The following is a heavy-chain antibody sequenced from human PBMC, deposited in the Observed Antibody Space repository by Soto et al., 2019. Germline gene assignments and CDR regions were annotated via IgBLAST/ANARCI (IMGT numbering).Heavy chain of an antibody. Sequence: PSETMCLTCTVSGGTISSYYWSWIRQPPGKGLEWIGYIYYSGSTNYNPSLKSRVTISVDTSKNQFSLKLSSVTAADTAVYYCARGRADPRLLYYYYYYMDVWGKGTTVTVSS. V-gene: IGHV4-59*01. J-gene: IGHJ6*03. D-gene: IGHD2-15*01. CDR1: GGTISSYY. CDR2: IYYSGST. CDR3: ARGRADPRLLYYYYYYMDV.